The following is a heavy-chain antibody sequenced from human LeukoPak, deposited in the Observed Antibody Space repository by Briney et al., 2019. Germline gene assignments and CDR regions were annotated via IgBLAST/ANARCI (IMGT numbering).Heavy chain of an antibody. D-gene: IGHD5-12*01. CDR1: GGSISSYY. Sequence: PSETLSLTCTVSGGSISSYYWSWIRQPAGKGLEWIGRIYTSGSTNYNPSLTSRVTMSVDTSKNQFSLKLSSVTAADTAVYYCARERDSGYLNLWIDYWGQGTLVTVSS. J-gene: IGHJ4*02. CDR3: ARERDSGYLNLWIDY. CDR2: IYTSGST. V-gene: IGHV4-4*07.